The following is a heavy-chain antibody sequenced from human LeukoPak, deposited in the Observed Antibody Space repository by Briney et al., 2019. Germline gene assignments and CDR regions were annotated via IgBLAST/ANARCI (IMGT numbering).Heavy chain of an antibody. CDR2: IYYSGST. CDR3: ARDLSYSSGWDAFDI. CDR1: GGSISSSSYY. V-gene: IGHV4-39*07. J-gene: IGHJ3*02. D-gene: IGHD6-19*01. Sequence: SETLSLTCTVSGGSISSSSYYWGWIRQPPGKGLEWIGSIYYSGSTYYNPSLKSRVTISVDTSKNQFSLKLSSVTAADTAVYYCARDLSYSSGWDAFDIWGQGTMVTVSS.